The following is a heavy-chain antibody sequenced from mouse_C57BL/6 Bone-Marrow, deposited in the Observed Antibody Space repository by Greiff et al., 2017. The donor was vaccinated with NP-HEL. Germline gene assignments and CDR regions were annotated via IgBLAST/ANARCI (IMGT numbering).Heavy chain of an antibody. V-gene: IGHV1-54*01. CDR2: INPGSGGT. J-gene: IGHJ3*01. CDR1: GYAFTNYL. D-gene: IGHD1-1*01. Sequence: QVQLQQSGAELVRPGTSVKVSCKASGYAFTNYLIEWVKQRPGQGLEWIGVINPGSGGTNYNEKFKGKAPLTADKSSSTAYMQLSSLTSEDSAVYFCASYYGSRPWFAYWGQGTLVTVSA. CDR3: ASYYGSRPWFAY.